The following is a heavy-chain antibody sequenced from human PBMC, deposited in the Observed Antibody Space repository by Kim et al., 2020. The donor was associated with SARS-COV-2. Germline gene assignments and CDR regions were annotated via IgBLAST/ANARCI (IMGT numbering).Heavy chain of an antibody. Sequence: AQKFQGRVTMTRDTSTSTVYMELSSLRSEDTAVYYCARIIGRKGIDAFDIWGQGTMVTVSS. V-gene: IGHV1-46*01. D-gene: IGHD3-10*01. J-gene: IGHJ3*02. CDR3: ARIIGRKGIDAFDI.